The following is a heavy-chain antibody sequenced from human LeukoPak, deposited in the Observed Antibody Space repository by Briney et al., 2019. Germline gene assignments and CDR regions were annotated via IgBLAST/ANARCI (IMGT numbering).Heavy chain of an antibody. CDR1: GFTFSSYW. Sequence: GGSLRLSCAASGFTFSSYWMTWVRQAPGKGLEWVANIKEDGSKKNYVDSVKGRFTISRDNAKNSLYLQMNSLRSEDTAVYYCATPLHYYDSSGYHQGGDWGQGTLVTVSS. V-gene: IGHV3-7*03. D-gene: IGHD3-22*01. CDR3: ATPLHYYDSSGYHQGGD. J-gene: IGHJ4*02. CDR2: IKEDGSKK.